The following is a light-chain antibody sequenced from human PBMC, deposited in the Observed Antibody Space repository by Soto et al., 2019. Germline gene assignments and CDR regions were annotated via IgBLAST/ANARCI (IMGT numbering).Light chain of an antibody. Sequence: EIVLTQSPGTLSLSPGERATLSCRASQSVNNNYLAWYQQKPGQAPRLLIYGAARRATCIPDMFSGSGSGTDFTITISRLEPEDFAVYSCQEYGSSPLTFGGGTKVEIK. CDR1: QSVNNNY. CDR3: QEYGSSPLT. CDR2: GAA. V-gene: IGKV3-20*01. J-gene: IGKJ4*01.